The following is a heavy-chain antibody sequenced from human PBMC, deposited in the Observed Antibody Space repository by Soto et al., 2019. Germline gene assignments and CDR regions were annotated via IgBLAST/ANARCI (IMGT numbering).Heavy chain of an antibody. CDR2: INWSGGSI. J-gene: IGHJ5*02. Sequence: EVQLVESGGGLEQPGRSLRLSCAASGFTFDDYAMHWVRQVPGKGLEWVSGINWSGGSIDYADSVKGRFTISRDNAKNSLYLQMNSLRVEDTAMYYCARGPRTTVTMFGLWFVNWGQGTMVTVSS. CDR1: GFTFDDYA. D-gene: IGHD4-17*01. CDR3: ARGPRTTVTMFGLWFVN. V-gene: IGHV3-9*01.